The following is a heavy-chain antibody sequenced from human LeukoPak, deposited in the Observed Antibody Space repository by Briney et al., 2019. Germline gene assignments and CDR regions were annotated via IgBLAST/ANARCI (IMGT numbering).Heavy chain of an antibody. V-gene: IGHV3-33*08. CDR3: ARDLYCSGGSCYYFDY. Sequence: PGRSLRLSCAASGFTFRSYGMHWVRQPPGKGLEWVAVIWYDGSNKYYADSVKGRFTISRDNSKNTLYLQMNSLRAQDTAVYYCARDLYCSGGSCYYFDYWGQGTLVTVSS. CDR1: GFTFRSYG. CDR2: IWYDGSNK. D-gene: IGHD2-15*01. J-gene: IGHJ4*02.